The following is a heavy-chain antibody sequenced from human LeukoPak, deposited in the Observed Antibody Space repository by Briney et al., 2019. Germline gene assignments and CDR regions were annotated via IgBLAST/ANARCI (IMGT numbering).Heavy chain of an antibody. D-gene: IGHD5-24*01. CDR2: IDHRGDT. J-gene: IGHJ4*02. V-gene: IGHV4-34*01. Sequence: NPSETLSLICAVYGGSFSRYYWSWIRQSPGKGLEWIAEIDHRGDTNYNPSVKSRVTISVDTSKNQFSLKMRSLSAADTALYYCARGATISETASSDIWGQGTLVTVSS. CDR1: GGSFSRYY. CDR3: ARGATISETASSDI.